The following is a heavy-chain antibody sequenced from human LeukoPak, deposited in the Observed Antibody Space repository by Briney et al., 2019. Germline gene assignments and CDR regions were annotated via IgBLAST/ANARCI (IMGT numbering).Heavy chain of an antibody. Sequence: SETPSLTCTVSGGSVSSGSYYWSWIRRPPGKGLEWIGYIYYSGSTNYNPSLKSRVTISVDTSKNQFSLKLSSVTAADTAVYYCALTRGVPAAIGGYFDYWGQGTLVTVSS. CDR3: ALTRGVPAAIGGYFDY. CDR1: GGSVSSGSYY. CDR2: IYYSGST. J-gene: IGHJ4*02. D-gene: IGHD2-2*02. V-gene: IGHV4-61*01.